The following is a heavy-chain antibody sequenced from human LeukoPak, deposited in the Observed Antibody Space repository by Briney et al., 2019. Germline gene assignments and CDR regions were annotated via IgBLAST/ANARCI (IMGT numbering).Heavy chain of an antibody. CDR1: GGSISSSSYY. CDR3: ARHPLIAARVRSSRIVWYFDL. CDR2: IYYSGST. Sequence: SETLSLTCAVSGGSISSSSYYWGWIRQPPGKGLEWIGSIYYSGSTYYNPSLKSRVTISVDTSKNQFSLKLSSVTAADTAVYYCARHPLIAARVRSSRIVWYFDLWGRGTLVTVSS. D-gene: IGHD6-6*01. J-gene: IGHJ2*01. V-gene: IGHV4-39*01.